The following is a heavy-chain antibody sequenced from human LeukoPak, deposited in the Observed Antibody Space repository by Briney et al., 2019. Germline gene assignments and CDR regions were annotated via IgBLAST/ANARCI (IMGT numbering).Heavy chain of an antibody. CDR2: TRDKARSYRT. J-gene: IGHJ3*02. D-gene: IGHD3-16*01. CDR3: ARDGGEGDNSAFDI. V-gene: IGHV3-72*01. CDR1: GVTLSDHH. Sequence: GGSLRLSCAASGVTLSDHHVDWVRQAPGKGLEWVGCTRDKARSYRTEYAASVDGRFTISRDDSKNAVYLQMNSLKTEDTAVYYCARDGGEGDNSAFDIWGQGTVVTVSS.